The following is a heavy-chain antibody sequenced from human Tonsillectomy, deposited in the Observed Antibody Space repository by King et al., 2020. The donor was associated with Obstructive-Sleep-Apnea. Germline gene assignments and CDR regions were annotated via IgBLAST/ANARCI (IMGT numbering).Heavy chain of an antibody. CDR2: ISSSSSTI. Sequence: DVQLVESGGGLVQPGGSLRLSCAASGFTFSSYSMNWVRQAPGKGLEWVSYISSSSSTIYYADSVKGRFTISRDNAKNSLYLQMNSLRAEDTAVYYCARDHPAAGMNYWGQGTLVTVSS. J-gene: IGHJ4*02. V-gene: IGHV3-48*04. CDR3: ARDHPAAGMNY. CDR1: GFTFSSYS. D-gene: IGHD6-13*01.